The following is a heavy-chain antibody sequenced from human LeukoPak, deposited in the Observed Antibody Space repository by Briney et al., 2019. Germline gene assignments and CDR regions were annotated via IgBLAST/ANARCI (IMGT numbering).Heavy chain of an antibody. CDR1: GFTVSSNY. CDR3: ARHVKYCGDDCYREIDY. J-gene: IGHJ4*02. V-gene: IGHV3-66*02. CDR2: IYSGGST. Sequence: PGGSLRLSCAASGFTVSSNYMSWVRQAPGKGLEWVSVIYSGGSTYYADSVKGRFTISRDNSKNTLYLQMNSLRAEDTAVYYCARHVKYCGDDCYREIDYWGQGTLVTVSS. D-gene: IGHD2-21*02.